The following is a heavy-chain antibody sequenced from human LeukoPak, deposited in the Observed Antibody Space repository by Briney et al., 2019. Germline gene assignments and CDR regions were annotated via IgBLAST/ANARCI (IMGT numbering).Heavy chain of an antibody. CDR3: AILPAAAKDYYYMDV. CDR2: IYYSGST. J-gene: IGHJ6*03. V-gene: IGHV4-59*11. Sequence: SETLSLTCTVAGGSISSHYWSWIRQPPGKGLEWSGYIYYSGSTNYNTSLKSRVTISVDTSKNQFSAKLISVTAADTAVYYCAILPAAAKDYYYMDVWGKGTTVTVCS. CDR1: GGSISSHY. D-gene: IGHD2-2*01.